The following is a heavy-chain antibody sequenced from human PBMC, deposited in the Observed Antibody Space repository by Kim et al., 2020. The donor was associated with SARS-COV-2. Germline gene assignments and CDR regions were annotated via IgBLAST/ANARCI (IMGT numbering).Heavy chain of an antibody. CDR1: GLTFTSSA. D-gene: IGHD6-25*01. CDR3: SAAHGGRGFGY. V-gene: IGHV1-58*02. CDR2: IVVCSGNT. Sequence: SVKVSCKASGLTFTSSAMQWVRQARGQRLEWIGWIVVCSGNTNHAQKFQERVTITRDMSTSTAYMELSSLISEDTAVYYCSAAHGGRGFGYWGQGTLVTVSS. J-gene: IGHJ4*02.